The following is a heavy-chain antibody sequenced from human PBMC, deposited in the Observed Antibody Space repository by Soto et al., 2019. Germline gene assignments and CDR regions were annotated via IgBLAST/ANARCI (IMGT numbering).Heavy chain of an antibody. V-gene: IGHV1-3*01. Sequence: QVQLVQSGTEVKKPGASVKVSCKTSGYSFTKYGLHWVRQAPGQRLEWMGWINPGNGDTKYSQKFQGRVTITRDTAATTAYMELSSQRSEDSAVFYCARTDCSSPNCYNYYYDGMDVWGQGTTVTVSS. CDR3: ARTDCSSPNCYNYYYDGMDV. D-gene: IGHD2-2*01. CDR2: INPGNGDT. J-gene: IGHJ6*02. CDR1: GYSFTKYG.